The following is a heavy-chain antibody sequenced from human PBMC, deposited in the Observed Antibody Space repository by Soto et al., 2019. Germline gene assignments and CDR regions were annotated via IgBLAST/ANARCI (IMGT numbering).Heavy chain of an antibody. D-gene: IGHD6-19*01. J-gene: IGHJ6*03. CDR2: IYYSGST. CDR3: GLKQGPAPPDRPYYYYYYMDV. V-gene: IGHV4-39*01. Sequence: SETLSLTCTVSGGSISSYYWGWIRQPPGKGLEWIGSIYYSGSTYYNPSLKSRVTISVDTSKNQFSLKLSSVTAADTAVYYCGLKQGPAPPDRPYYYYYYMDVWGKGTTVTVSS. CDR1: GGSISSYY.